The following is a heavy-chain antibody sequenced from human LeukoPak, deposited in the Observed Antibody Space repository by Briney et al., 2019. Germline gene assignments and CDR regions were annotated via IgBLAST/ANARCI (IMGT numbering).Heavy chain of an antibody. D-gene: IGHD2-8*01. J-gene: IGHJ4*02. CDR3: AREGSNGDLDY. Sequence: ASVKVSCKASGYTFTGYYMHWVRQAPGQGLEWMGRINPNSGGTNYAQKFQGRVTMTRDTSISTASMELSRLRSDDTAVYHCAREGSNGDLDYWGQGILVTVSS. CDR1: GYTFTGYY. CDR2: INPNSGGT. V-gene: IGHV1-2*06.